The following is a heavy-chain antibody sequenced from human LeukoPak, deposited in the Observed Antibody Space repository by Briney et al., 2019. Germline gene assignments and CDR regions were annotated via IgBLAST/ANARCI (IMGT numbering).Heavy chain of an antibody. CDR1: GFTFSSYA. V-gene: IGHV3-30*04. CDR2: ISYDGSNR. Sequence: GGSLRLSCAASGFTFSSYAMHWVRQAPGKGLEWVAVISYDGSNRYYADSVKGRFTTSRDNSKNTLYLQMSSLRAEDTAVYYCARDGFRSDSSGYYFYNWFDPWGQGTLVTVSS. CDR3: ARDGFRSDSSGYYFYNWFDP. J-gene: IGHJ5*02. D-gene: IGHD3-22*01.